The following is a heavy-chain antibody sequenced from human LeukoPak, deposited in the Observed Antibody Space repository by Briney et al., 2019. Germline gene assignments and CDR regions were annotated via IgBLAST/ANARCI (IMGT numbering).Heavy chain of an antibody. CDR2: TSSDGNIK. Sequence: GGSLRLSCAASGFTFSSYAMHWVRQAPGKGLEWVAVTSSDGNIKYYADSVKGRFTISRDNSKNTLYLQMNSLRGEDTGVYYCARDPVPATARHFDYWGQGALVTVSS. J-gene: IGHJ4*02. D-gene: IGHD1-1*01. V-gene: IGHV3-30-3*01. CDR3: ARDPVPATARHFDY. CDR1: GFTFSSYA.